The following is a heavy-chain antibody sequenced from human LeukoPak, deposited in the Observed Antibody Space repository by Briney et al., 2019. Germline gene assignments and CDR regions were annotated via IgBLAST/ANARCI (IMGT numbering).Heavy chain of an antibody. V-gene: IGHV1-2*02. D-gene: IGHD6-19*01. J-gene: IGHJ6*03. CDR3: ARRRIAVAGTHTYYYYMDV. CDR1: GYTFTGYF. CDR2: INPNSGGT. Sequence: ASVKVSCKASGYTFTGYFLHWVRQAPGQGLEWMGWINPNSGGTNYAQKFQGRVTMTRDTSISTAYMELSRLTSDATAVYYCARRRIAVAGTHTYYYYMDVWGKGTTVTISS.